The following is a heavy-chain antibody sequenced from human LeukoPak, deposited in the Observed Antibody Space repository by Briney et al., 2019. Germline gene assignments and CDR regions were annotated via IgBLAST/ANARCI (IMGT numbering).Heavy chain of an antibody. V-gene: IGHV3-13*01. J-gene: IGHJ3*02. Sequence: GGSLRLSCAASGFTFSSYYMHWVRQATGKGLEWVSAIGTAGDTYYQGSVKGGFTISRENAKNTLCLQMNSLRAGDTAVYYCARDCSSTSCAGAFDIWGQGTMVTVSS. CDR1: GFTFSSYY. D-gene: IGHD2-2*01. CDR2: IGTAGDT. CDR3: ARDCSSTSCAGAFDI.